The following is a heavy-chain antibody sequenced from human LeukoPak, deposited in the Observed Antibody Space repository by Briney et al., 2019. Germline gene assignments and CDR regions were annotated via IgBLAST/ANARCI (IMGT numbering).Heavy chain of an antibody. Sequence: GGSLRLSCAASGFPFSGYWMDWVRQAPGKGMEWVANINQDGSTQYYAASVKGRFTISRDNAKSSLYLQMNILRAEDTAVYYCSRSLDYWGQGALVTVSS. V-gene: IGHV3-7*01. CDR3: SRSLDY. CDR2: INQDGSTQ. J-gene: IGHJ4*02. CDR1: GFPFSGYW.